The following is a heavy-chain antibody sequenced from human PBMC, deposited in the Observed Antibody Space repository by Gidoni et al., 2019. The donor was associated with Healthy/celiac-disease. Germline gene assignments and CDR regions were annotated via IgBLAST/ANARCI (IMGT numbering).Heavy chain of an antibody. CDR2: ISAYNGNT. J-gene: IGHJ2*01. Sequence: QVQLVQSGAEVKKPGASVKVSCKASGYTFTSYGISWVRQAPGQGLEWMGWISAYNGNTNYAQKLQGRVTMTTDTSTSTAYMELRSLRSDDTAVYYCARERNYYGSGSFWYFDLWGRGTLVTVSS. CDR1: GYTFTSYG. CDR3: ARERNYYGSGSFWYFDL. D-gene: IGHD3-10*01. V-gene: IGHV1-18*01.